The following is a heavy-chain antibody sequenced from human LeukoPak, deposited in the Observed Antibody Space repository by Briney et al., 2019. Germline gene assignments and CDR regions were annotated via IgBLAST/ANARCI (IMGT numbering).Heavy chain of an antibody. CDR3: ARVSSDAFDI. D-gene: IGHD3-10*01. V-gene: IGHV4-61*08. Sequence: WETLSLTCIVSGDSVSSGGHYWSWIRQPPGKGLEWIGYLYYSGSTNYKPSLKSRVTISADMSKNQFSLKLSSVTAADTAVYYCARVSSDAFDIWGQGTIVTVSS. CDR1: GDSVSSGGHY. J-gene: IGHJ3*02. CDR2: LYYSGST.